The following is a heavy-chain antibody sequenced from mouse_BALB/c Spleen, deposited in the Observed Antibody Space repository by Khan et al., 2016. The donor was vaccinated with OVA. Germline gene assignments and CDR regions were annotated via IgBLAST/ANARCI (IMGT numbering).Heavy chain of an antibody. V-gene: IGHV1-69*02. Sequence: QVQLKQPGTELVRPGASVKLSCKASGYTFTNYWINWVKQRPGQGLEWIGNIYPSDSYTNYNQKLKDMATLTVDKSSSTAYMQLSSPAAEDSAVYYCTRGGVDGSSFAYWGQGTLVTVSA. J-gene: IGHJ3*01. D-gene: IGHD2-3*01. CDR1: GYTFTNYW. CDR2: IYPSDSYT. CDR3: TRGGVDGSSFAY.